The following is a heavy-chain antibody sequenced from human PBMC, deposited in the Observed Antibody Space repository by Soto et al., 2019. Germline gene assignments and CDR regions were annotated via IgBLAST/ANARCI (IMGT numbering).Heavy chain of an antibody. Sequence: SVKVSCKGSGFTFSRAAVQWVRQARGQGLEWIGWIVAASGKTDYSQIFQERVTITRDMYTSTAYMELSTLSSEDTAVYYCAATLDWGSYDFGGYPSWGQGTLVTVS. CDR1: GFTFSRAA. V-gene: IGHV1-58*01. CDR3: AATLDWGSYDFGGYPS. D-gene: IGHD3-22*01. CDR2: IVAASGKT. J-gene: IGHJ4*02.